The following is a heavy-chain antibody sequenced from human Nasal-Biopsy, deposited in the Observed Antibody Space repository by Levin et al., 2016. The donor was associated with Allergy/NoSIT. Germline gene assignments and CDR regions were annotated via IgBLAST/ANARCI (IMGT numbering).Heavy chain of an antibody. CDR2: IYNAGDT. V-gene: IGHV3-53*01. J-gene: IGHJ3*02. Sequence: GGSLRLSCVASGFSVDSNYLSWVRQAPGKGLEWVSIIYNAGDTKYADSVRGRFAVSSDTSKNMVFLQMNALRAEDTAVYFCVRDRGKILRHDAFDIWGRGTMVTVSS. CDR3: VRDRGKILRHDAFDI. CDR1: GFSVDSNY.